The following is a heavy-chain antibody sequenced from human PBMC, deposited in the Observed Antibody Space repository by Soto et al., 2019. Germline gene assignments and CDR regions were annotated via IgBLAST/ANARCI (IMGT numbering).Heavy chain of an antibody. CDR2: IYHSGSA. CDR3: ARQAYYDGNNAFDI. CDR1: GGSISSSRYY. Sequence: SETLSLTCTVSGGSISSSRYYWGWIRQPPGKGLEWIGSIYHSGSAYYIPSLKSRATISVDTSKNQFSLKLSSVIAADTAVYYCARQAYYDGNNAFDIWGQGTLVT. V-gene: IGHV4-39*01. J-gene: IGHJ3*02. D-gene: IGHD3-22*01.